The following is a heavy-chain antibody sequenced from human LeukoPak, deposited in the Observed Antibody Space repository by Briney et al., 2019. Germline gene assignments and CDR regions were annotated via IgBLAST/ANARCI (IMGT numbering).Heavy chain of an antibody. J-gene: IGHJ5*02. Sequence: GSLRLSCAASGFTFTSYWSWIRQPPGKGLEWIGEINHSGSTNYNPSLKSRVTISVDTSKNQFSLKLSSVTAADTAVYYCARGLRDGYNSWGQGTLVTVSS. CDR1: GFTFTSY. V-gene: IGHV4-34*01. CDR2: INHSGST. D-gene: IGHD5-24*01. CDR3: ARGLRDGYNS.